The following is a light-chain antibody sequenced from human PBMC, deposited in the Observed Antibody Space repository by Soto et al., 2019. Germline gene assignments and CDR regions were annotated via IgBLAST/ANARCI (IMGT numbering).Light chain of an antibody. V-gene: IGLV3-21*02. CDR3: QVWDSRSDHYV. CDR1: KIGGKS. J-gene: IGLJ1*01. CDR2: DER. Sequence: SYELTQPPSVSVAPGQTARVTCGGNKIGGKSVHWYQQKAGQAPVRVVYDERDRPSGIPDRFSGSNSGNTATLTINRVDAGDEADYYCQVWDSRSDHYVFGTGTKVTVL.